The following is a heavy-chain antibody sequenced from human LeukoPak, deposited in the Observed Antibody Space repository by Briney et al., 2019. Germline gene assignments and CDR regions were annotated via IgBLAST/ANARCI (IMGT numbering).Heavy chain of an antibody. CDR3: ARVRGDFETD. J-gene: IGHJ1*01. CDR2: RYYSGIT. CDR1: GGSISSYY. D-gene: IGHD3-16*01. V-gene: IGHV4-59*01. Sequence: SETLSLTCTVSGGSISSYYWTWLGQPPGKGLEWIGYRYYSGITTYKPSLKSRVTISVDTSKSQFSLKLISVTAADTAIYYCARVRGDFETDWGQGTLVTVSS.